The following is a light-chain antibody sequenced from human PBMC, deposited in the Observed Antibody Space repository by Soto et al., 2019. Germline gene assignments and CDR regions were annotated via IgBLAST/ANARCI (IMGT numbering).Light chain of an antibody. CDR3: QQRSNWQGAT. Sequence: ETVLTQSPGTLSLSPGERAILSCRSSQSVSSYLAWYQQKPGQAPRLLIYDASNRATGIPARFSGSGSGTDFTLTISSLEPEDFAVYYCQQRSNWQGATFGGGTKVDI. CDR2: DAS. CDR1: QSVSSY. V-gene: IGKV3-11*01. J-gene: IGKJ4*01.